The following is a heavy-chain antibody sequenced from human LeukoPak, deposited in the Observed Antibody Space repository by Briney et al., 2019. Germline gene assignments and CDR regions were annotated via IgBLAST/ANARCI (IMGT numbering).Heavy chain of an antibody. CDR2: IRYDGSNK. J-gene: IGHJ6*03. V-gene: IGHV3-30*02. CDR3: ASISGSQDYYYMDV. Sequence: GGSLRLSCAASGFTFSSYGMHWVRQAPGKGLEWVAFIRYDGSNKYYADSVKGRFTISRDNSKNTLYLQMNSLRAEDTAVYYCASISGSQDYYYMDVWGKGTTVTVSS. D-gene: IGHD1-26*01. CDR1: GFTFSSYG.